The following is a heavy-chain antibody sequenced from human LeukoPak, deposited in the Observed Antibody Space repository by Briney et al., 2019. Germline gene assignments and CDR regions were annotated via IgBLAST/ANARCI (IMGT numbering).Heavy chain of an antibody. CDR3: ARRQYYYGSGSYSGYFDY. D-gene: IGHD3-10*01. V-gene: IGHV4-59*12. CDR1: GGSISSYY. J-gene: IGHJ4*02. CDR2: IYYSGST. Sequence: PSETLSLTCTVSGGSISSYYWSWIRQPPGKGLEWIGYIYYSGSTNYNPSLKSRVTISVDTSKNQFSLKLSSVTAADTAVYYCARRQYYYGSGSYSGYFDYWGQGTLVTVSS.